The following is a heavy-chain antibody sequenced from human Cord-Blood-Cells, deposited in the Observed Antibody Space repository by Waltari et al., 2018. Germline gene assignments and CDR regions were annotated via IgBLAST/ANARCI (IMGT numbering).Heavy chain of an antibody. V-gene: IGHV1-2*02. CDR2: INPNSGGT. J-gene: IGHJ3*02. D-gene: IGHD7-27*01. CDR1: GYTFTGYS. Sequence: QVQLVRSGAEVKKPGASVKVSCKASGYTFTGYSMHRVRQAPGQGLEWMGWINPNSGGTNYAQKFQGRVTMTRDTSISTAYMELNRLRSDDTAVYYCASPTGDGGAFDIWGQGTMVTVSS. CDR3: ASPTGDGGAFDI.